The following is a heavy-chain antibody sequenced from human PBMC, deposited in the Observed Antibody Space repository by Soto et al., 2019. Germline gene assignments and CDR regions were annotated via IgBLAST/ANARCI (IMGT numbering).Heavy chain of an antibody. V-gene: IGHV3-9*01. CDR3: ARDKLYSNFEYYIDY. CDR2: ISWNRGTI. D-gene: IGHD4-4*01. Sequence: EVQLVESGGGLVQPGRSLRLSCAASGFTFGNYAMHWVRQVPGKGLEWVSGISWNRGTIGYADSVKGRFTISRDNAKNSLYLQMHSLRPEDTALYYCARDKLYSNFEYYIDYWGQGTQVTVSS. J-gene: IGHJ4*02. CDR1: GFTFGNYA.